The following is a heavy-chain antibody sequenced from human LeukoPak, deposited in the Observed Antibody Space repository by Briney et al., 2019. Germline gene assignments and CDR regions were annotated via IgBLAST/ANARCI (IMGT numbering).Heavy chain of an antibody. CDR2: ISSSGSTI. J-gene: IGHJ4*02. CDR3: ARDHHYGSGSYYY. D-gene: IGHD3-10*01. Sequence: GGSLRLSCAASGFTFSSYSMNWVRQAPGKGLEWVSYISSSGSTIYYADSVKGRFTISRDNAKNSLYLQMNSLRAEDTAVYYCARDHHYGSGSYYYWGQGTLVTVSS. CDR1: GFTFSSYS. V-gene: IGHV3-48*04.